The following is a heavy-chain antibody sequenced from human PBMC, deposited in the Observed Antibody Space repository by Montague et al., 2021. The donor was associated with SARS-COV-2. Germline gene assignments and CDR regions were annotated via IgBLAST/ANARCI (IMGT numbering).Heavy chain of an antibody. D-gene: IGHD3-10*01. CDR1: GGSISSGSYY. Sequence: TLSLTCTVSGGSISSGSYYWNWIRQHPGKGLEFIGFIYNSVSTYYNPSLKSRVSISVDTSKNQFSLKLSSVTAADTAVYYCACGEITTRGLIYYYGMDVWGQGTTVTVSS. J-gene: IGHJ6*02. V-gene: IGHV4-31*03. CDR2: IYNSVST. CDR3: ACGEITTRGLIYYYGMDV.